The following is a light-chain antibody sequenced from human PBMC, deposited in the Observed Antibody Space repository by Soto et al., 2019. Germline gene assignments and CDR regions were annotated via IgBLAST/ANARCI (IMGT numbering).Light chain of an antibody. CDR3: LQDFNYPRT. CDR1: QNISTD. CDR2: AAS. Sequence: AIQMTQSPSSLSASVGDRVTLTCRASQNISTDLGWYQQKPGKAPKLLIYAASSLQSGVPSRFTGTASGTDFTLTISSLQPEDFATYYCLQDFNYPRTFGQGTKVDIK. J-gene: IGKJ1*01. V-gene: IGKV1-6*01.